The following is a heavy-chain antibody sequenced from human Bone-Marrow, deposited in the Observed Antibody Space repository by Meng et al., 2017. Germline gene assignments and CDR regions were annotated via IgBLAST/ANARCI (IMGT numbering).Heavy chain of an antibody. D-gene: IGHD1-26*01. CDR2: INPNSGGT. CDR3: ARVRWELPDY. Sequence: QVQLVQVGAEVQKPGPSVKVSCKASGYISTGYYMHWVRQAPGQGLEWMGWINPNSGGTNYAQKFQGRVTMTRDTSISTAYMKLSRLRSDDTAVYYCARVRWELPDYWGQGTLVTVSS. V-gene: IGHV1-2*02. CDR1: GYISTGYY. J-gene: IGHJ4*02.